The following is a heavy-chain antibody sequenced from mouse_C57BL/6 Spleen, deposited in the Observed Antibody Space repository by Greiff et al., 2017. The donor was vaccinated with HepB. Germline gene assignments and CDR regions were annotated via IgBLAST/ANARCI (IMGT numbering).Heavy chain of an antibody. CDR2: ISSGGDYI. V-gene: IGHV5-9-1*02. CDR1: GFTFSSYA. Sequence: EVKVVESGEGLVKPGGSLKLSCAASGFTFSSYAMSWVRQTPEKRLEWVAYISSGGDYIYYADTVKGRFTISRDNARNTLYLQMSSLKSEDTAMYYCTRAGITTVVDAMDYWGQGTSVTVSS. J-gene: IGHJ4*01. D-gene: IGHD1-1*01. CDR3: TRAGITTVVDAMDY.